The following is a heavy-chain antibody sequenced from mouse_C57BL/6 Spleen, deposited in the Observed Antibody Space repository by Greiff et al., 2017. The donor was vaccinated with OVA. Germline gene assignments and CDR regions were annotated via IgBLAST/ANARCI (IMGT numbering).Heavy chain of an antibody. D-gene: IGHD1-1*01. Sequence: VQLQQSGPELVKPGASVKLSCKASGYTFTSYDINWVKQRPGQGLEWIGWIYPSDGSTKYNEKFKGKATLTVDTSSSTAYMELHSLTSEDSAVYFCARDTTVVADCDYWGQGTTLTVSS. CDR1: GYTFTSYD. CDR2: IYPSDGST. CDR3: ARDTTVVADCDY. J-gene: IGHJ2*01. V-gene: IGHV1-85*01.